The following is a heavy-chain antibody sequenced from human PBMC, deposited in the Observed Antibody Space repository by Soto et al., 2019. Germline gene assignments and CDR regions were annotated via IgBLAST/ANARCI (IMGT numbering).Heavy chain of an antibody. J-gene: IGHJ4*02. CDR2: INTAGSST. Sequence: EVQLVESGGGLVQPGGSLRLSCAVSGFTFSSFWMHWVRQAPGEGLVWVSRINTAGSSTSYADSVKGRFNISRDNAKNTLYLQMNSLRVEDTAMYYCAKRGVDTFGLSYWGQGTLVTVSS. D-gene: IGHD3-10*01. CDR1: GFTFSSFW. V-gene: IGHV3-74*01. CDR3: AKRGVDTFGLSY.